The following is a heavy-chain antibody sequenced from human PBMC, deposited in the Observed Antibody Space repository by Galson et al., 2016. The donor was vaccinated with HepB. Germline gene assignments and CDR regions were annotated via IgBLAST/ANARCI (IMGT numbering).Heavy chain of an antibody. CDR1: GFTFSSYS. Sequence: SLRLSCAASGFTFSSYSMIWVRQTPGKGLEWVSSISSAGTYKYYADSVKGRFTMSRDNAKNSLSLQMNSLRAGDTAVYYCARDREKYQDMDDAFDIWGQGTLVTVSS. CDR2: ISSAGTYK. V-gene: IGHV3-21*01. D-gene: IGHD2-2*01. J-gene: IGHJ3*02. CDR3: ARDREKYQDMDDAFDI.